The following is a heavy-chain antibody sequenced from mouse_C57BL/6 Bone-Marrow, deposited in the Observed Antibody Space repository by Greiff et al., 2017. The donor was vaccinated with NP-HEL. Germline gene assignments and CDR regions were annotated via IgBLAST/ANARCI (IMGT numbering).Heavy chain of an antibody. V-gene: IGHV1-81*01. Sequence: QVHVKQSGAELARPGASVKLSCKASGYTFTSYGISWVKQRTGQGLEWIGEIYPRSGNTYYNEKFKGKATLTADKSSSTAYMELRSLTSEDSAVYFCARGWYYFDYWGQGTTLTVSS. D-gene: IGHD2-3*01. CDR3: ARGWYYFDY. CDR2: IYPRSGNT. J-gene: IGHJ2*01. CDR1: GYTFTSYG.